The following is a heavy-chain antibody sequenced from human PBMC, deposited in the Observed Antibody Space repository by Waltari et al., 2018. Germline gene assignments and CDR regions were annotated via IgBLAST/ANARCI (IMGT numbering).Heavy chain of an antibody. CDR2: INHRGST. CDR1: GGSFSSYY. J-gene: IGHJ3*02. CDR3: ARGGWFGRGNDAFDI. D-gene: IGHD3-10*01. V-gene: IGHV4-34*01. Sequence: QVKLQQWGAGLLKPSETLSLSCAVYGGSFSSYYWSWIRQSPRTGLEWIGEINHRGSTNANPSLKSRVTISVDTSKNQVSLRLRSVTAADTAVYYCARGGWFGRGNDAFDIWGQGTTVTVSS.